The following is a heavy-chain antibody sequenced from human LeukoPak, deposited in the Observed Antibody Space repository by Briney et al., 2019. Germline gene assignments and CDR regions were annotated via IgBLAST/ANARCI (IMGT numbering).Heavy chain of an antibody. CDR3: AKSVTYYYDDIAT. CDR1: GFTFSSYA. D-gene: IGHD3-22*01. V-gene: IGHV3-23*01. CDR2: ISGSGGRT. J-gene: IGHJ5*02. Sequence: GGSLRLSCAASGFTFSSYAMSWVRQAPGKGLEWVSAISGSGGRTYYADSVKGRFTISRDKSKNTLYLQMNSLRDEDTAVYYCAKSVTYYYDDIATWGQGTLVTVSS.